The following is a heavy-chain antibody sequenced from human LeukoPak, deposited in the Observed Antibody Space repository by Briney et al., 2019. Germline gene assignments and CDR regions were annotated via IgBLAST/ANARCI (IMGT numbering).Heavy chain of an antibody. J-gene: IGHJ4*02. CDR1: GFTFSHYW. D-gene: IGHD4-17*01. CDR3: ARGGDYGDY. CDR2: INNDGSST. V-gene: IGHV3-74*01. Sequence: PGGSLRLTCAASGFTFSHYWMHWVRQVPGKGLVWVSHINNDGSSTTCADSVKGRFTISRDNAKNSLYLQMNSLRAEDTAVYYCARGGDYGDYWGQGTLVTVSS.